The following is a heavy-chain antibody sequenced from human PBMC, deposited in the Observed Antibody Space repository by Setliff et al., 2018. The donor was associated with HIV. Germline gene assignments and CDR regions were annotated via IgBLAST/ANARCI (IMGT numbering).Heavy chain of an antibody. Sequence: SVKVSCKASGGTFSSYAISWVRQAPGQGLEWMGGIIPIFGTANYAQKFQGRVTITTDESRSTAYMELRSLRSDDTAVYFCAREHSTTWPYFDSWGQGTLVTVSP. CDR2: IIPIFGTA. D-gene: IGHD6-13*01. CDR1: GGTFSSYA. CDR3: AREHSTTWPYFDS. V-gene: IGHV1-69*05. J-gene: IGHJ4*02.